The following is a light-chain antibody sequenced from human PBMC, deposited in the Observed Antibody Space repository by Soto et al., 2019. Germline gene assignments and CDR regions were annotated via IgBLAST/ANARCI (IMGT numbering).Light chain of an antibody. Sequence: DIQMTQSPSSLSASVGDAVSLTCRASRSISNYLNWYQQKPGRAPKLLISGASSLQRGVPSRFSGSGSGTTFTLTITSLQPDDFAIYFCQLSYTAPYTCGPGTKVEIK. V-gene: IGKV1-39*01. CDR3: QLSYTAPYT. CDR2: GAS. J-gene: IGKJ3*01. CDR1: RSISNY.